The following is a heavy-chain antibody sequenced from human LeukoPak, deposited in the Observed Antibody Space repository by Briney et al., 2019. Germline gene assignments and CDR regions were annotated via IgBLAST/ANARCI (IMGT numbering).Heavy chain of an antibody. D-gene: IGHD1-26*01. Sequence: SETLSLTCAVDGGSFSGYYWSWIRQPPGKGLEWIGEINHSGSTYYNPSLKSRVTISVDTSKNQFSLKLSSVTAADTAVYYCARGKYSGSYRRTLSQYYFDYWGQGTLVTVSS. V-gene: IGHV4-34*01. CDR3: ARGKYSGSYRRTLSQYYFDY. J-gene: IGHJ4*02. CDR1: GGSFSGYY. CDR2: INHSGST.